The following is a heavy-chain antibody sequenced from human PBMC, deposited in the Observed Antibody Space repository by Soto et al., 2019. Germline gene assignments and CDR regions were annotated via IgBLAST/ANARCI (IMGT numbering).Heavy chain of an antibody. CDR1: GFTFSSYN. J-gene: IGHJ6*03. D-gene: IGHD3-16*01. Sequence: EVQLVESGGGLVKPGGSLRLSCAASGFTFSSYNMNWVRQAPGKGLEWVSSLSSSSTYIYYAASVKGRFTISRDNAKNALYLQMNTLRAEDTAVYYCAGGGINYRDYRSMDVWGKGTTVTVSS. CDR2: LSSSSTYI. V-gene: IGHV3-21*01. CDR3: AGGGINYRDYRSMDV.